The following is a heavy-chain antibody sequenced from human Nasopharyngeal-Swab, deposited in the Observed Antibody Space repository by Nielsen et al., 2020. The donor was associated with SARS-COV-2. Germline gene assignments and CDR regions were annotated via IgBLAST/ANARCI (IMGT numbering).Heavy chain of an antibody. V-gene: IGHV3-30-3*01. D-gene: IGHD5-18*01. J-gene: IGHJ4*02. CDR2: ISYDGSNK. Sequence: WTVLAGVAVISYDGSNKYYADSVKGRFTIFRDNSKNTLYLQMNSPRAEDTAVYYCTRDLAFPDTAMNIHLGYWGQGALVTVSS. CDR3: TRDLAFPDTAMNIHLGY.